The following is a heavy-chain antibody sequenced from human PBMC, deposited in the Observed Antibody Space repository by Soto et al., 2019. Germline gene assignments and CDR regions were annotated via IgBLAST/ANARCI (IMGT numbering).Heavy chain of an antibody. CDR2: IYWDDDK. CDR3: AYLPCSGGSCYWFSFSGMDV. J-gene: IGHJ6*02. D-gene: IGHD2-15*01. Sequence: TLKNSGPPLVKPTQTLTLTCTSPGFPFSTSGLAVAWILQPPGKALEWLALIYWDDDKRYRPSLESRLTITKDTSKNQVVLTMTNMDSVDTATYYCAYLPCSGGSCYWFSFSGMDVWGQGTTVTVSS. V-gene: IGHV2-5*02. CDR1: GFPFSTSGLA.